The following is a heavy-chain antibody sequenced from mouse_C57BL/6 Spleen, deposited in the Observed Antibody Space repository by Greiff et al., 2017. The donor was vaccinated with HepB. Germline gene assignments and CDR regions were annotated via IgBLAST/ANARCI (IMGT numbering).Heavy chain of an antibody. V-gene: IGHV1-80*01. CDR2: IYPGDGDT. CDR3: ARSGVITTVVAPFDY. Sequence: QVQLQQSGAELVKPGASVKISCKASGYAFSSYWMNWVKQRPGKGLEWIGQIYPGDGDTNYNGKFKGKATLTADKSSSTAYMQLSSLTSEDSAVYFCARSGVITTVVAPFDYWGQGTTLTVSS. D-gene: IGHD1-1*01. CDR1: GYAFSSYW. J-gene: IGHJ2*01.